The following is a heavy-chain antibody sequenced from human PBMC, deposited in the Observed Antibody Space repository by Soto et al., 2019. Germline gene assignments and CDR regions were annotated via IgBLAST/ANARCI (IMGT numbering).Heavy chain of an antibody. V-gene: IGHV3-74*01. CDR2: IKTDGSST. Sequence: EVQLVESGGGLVQPGGSLRLSCAASGFTFSSYWMHWVRQAPGKGLVWVSRIKTDGSSTNYADSVKGRFPISRDNAKIMLYLQMNSLRPEDTAVYYCTREKFDPWGQGTLVTVSS. CDR3: TREKFDP. J-gene: IGHJ5*02. CDR1: GFTFSSYW.